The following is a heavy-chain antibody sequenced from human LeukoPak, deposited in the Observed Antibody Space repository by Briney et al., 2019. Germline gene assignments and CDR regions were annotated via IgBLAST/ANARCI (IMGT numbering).Heavy chain of an antibody. D-gene: IGHD2-2*01. CDR2: IKEDGSER. Sequence: PGGSLRLSCAASGFTFSSNDMSWVRQAPGKGLEWVANIKEDGSERYYVDSVKGRFSISRDNAKRSLYLQMNSLRAEDTAVYYCARTPIEYASDRYNWFDPWGQGTLVTVSS. CDR3: ARTPIEYASDRYNWFDP. J-gene: IGHJ5*02. CDR1: GFTFSSND. V-gene: IGHV3-7*05.